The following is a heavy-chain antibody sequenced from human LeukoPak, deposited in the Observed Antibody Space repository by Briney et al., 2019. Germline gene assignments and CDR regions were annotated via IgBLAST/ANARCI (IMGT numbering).Heavy chain of an antibody. CDR3: ARDRVGSGWPRPYYFEV. CDR1: VYTLTCYY. J-gene: IGHJ4*02. Sequence: ASVTVSCTASVYTLTCYYLHWVRHAPGQGLDWSGWINPNTGATHSAQTFQGRVTMTTDTSITTAYLDLSRLSSGHPAVYYCARDRVGSGWPRPYYFEVWGQGTLVTVSS. V-gene: IGHV1-2*02. D-gene: IGHD6-19*01. CDR2: INPNTGAT.